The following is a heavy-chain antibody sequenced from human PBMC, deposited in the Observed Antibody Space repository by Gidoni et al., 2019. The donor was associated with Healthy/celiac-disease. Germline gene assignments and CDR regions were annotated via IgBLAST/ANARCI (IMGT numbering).Heavy chain of an antibody. V-gene: IGHV1-69*04. CDR2: IIPILGIA. D-gene: IGHD4-17*01. CDR1: GGTFSSYA. Sequence: QVQLVQSGAEVKKPGSSVKVSCKASGGTFSSYAISWVRQAPGQGLEWMGRIIPILGIANYAQKFQGRVTITADKSTSTAYMELSSLRSEDTAVYYCARAWGYGGNPNWFDPWGQGTLVTVSS. CDR3: ARAWGYGGNPNWFDP. J-gene: IGHJ5*02.